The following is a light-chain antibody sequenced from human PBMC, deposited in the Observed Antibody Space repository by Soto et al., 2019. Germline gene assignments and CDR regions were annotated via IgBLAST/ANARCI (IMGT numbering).Light chain of an antibody. Sequence: EIVLTHSPGTLSLSPGERATLSCRASQSVYNNYLAWYQLKPGQAPRLVIYSASSRATGIPDRFSASGSGTDFTLTISRLEPEDFAVYYCQQYASSPLTFGQGTKVEIK. CDR2: SAS. CDR3: QQYASSPLT. J-gene: IGKJ1*01. CDR1: QSVYNNY. V-gene: IGKV3-20*01.